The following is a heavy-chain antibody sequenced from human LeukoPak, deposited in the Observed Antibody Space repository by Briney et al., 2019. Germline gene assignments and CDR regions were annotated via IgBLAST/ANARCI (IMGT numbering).Heavy chain of an antibody. CDR3: AREGIAAAGTIGSSWFDP. D-gene: IGHD6-13*01. J-gene: IGHJ5*02. CDR1: GGSISSYY. V-gene: IGHV4-59*01. Sequence: PSETLSLTCTVSGGSISSYYWSWIRQPPGKGLEWIGYIYYSGSTNYNLSLKSRVTISVDTSKNQFSLKLISVTAADTAVYYCAREGIAAAGTIGSSWFDPWGQGTLVTVSS. CDR2: IYYSGST.